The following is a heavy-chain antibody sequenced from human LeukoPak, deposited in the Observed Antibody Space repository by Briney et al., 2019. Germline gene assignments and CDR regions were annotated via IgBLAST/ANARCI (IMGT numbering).Heavy chain of an antibody. CDR2: INTNTGNP. Sequence: ASVKVSCKASGYTFTGYYMHWVRQAPGQGLEWMGWINTNTGNPTYAQGFTGRFVFSLDTSVSTAYLQISSLKAEDTAVYYCARLAAAGNIDYWGQGTLVTVSS. J-gene: IGHJ4*02. D-gene: IGHD6-13*01. V-gene: IGHV7-4-1*02. CDR3: ARLAAAGNIDY. CDR1: GYTFTGYY.